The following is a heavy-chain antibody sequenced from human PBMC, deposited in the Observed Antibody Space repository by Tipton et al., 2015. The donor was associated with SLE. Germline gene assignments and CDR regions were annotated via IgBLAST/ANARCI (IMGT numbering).Heavy chain of an antibody. Sequence: QSGPEVKKPGESLKISCKGSGYSFTSYWIGWVRQMPGKGLERMGIIYPGDSDTRYSPSFQSQVTISADKSISTAYLQWSSLKASDTAMYYCARRVVRGVIAYWYFDLWGRGTLVTVSS. J-gene: IGHJ2*01. CDR3: ARRVVRGVIAYWYFDL. CDR2: IYPGDSDT. V-gene: IGHV5-51*03. D-gene: IGHD3-10*01. CDR1: GYSFTSYW.